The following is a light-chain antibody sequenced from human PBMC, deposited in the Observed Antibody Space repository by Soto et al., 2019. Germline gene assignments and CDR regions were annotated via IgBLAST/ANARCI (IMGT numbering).Light chain of an antibody. CDR2: EGS. V-gene: IGLV2-23*01. CDR3: SSYARSNSYV. Sequence: QSALTQPASVSGSPGQSITISCTGTNSDVGNYNLVSWYQQLPGKAPKLMIYEGSKRPSGISNRFSGSKSGNTASLTISGLQAEDEADYYCSSYARSNSYVVGIGTQLTVL. J-gene: IGLJ1*01. CDR1: NSDVGNYNL.